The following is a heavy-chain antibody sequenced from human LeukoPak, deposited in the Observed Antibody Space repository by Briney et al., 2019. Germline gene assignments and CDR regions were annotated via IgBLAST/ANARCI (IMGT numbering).Heavy chain of an antibody. V-gene: IGHV1-2*06. CDR3: ARDYSSGGYVY. D-gene: IGHD6-19*01. Sequence: ASVKVSCKASGYTFTDYYMHWVRQAPGQGLEWMGRINTYSGGTNYAQKFQGRVTMTRDTSISTAYMELSRLKSDDTAVYYCARDYSSGGYVYWGQGTLGTVSS. CDR2: INTYSGGT. CDR1: GYTFTDYY. J-gene: IGHJ4*02.